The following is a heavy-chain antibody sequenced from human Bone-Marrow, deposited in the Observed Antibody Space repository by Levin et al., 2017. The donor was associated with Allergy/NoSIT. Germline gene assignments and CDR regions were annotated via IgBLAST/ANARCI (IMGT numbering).Heavy chain of an antibody. Sequence: HPGGSLRLSCVASGFDVSDSYIIWVRQAPGKGLDWVSIMYSGGTIYYADSVKGRFTISRDNSKNTVYLQMNNLRAEDTALYYCAKTRRTVGTQVDPFESWGQGTLVIVSS. CDR1: GFDVSDSY. CDR3: AKTRRTVGTQVDPFES. CDR2: MYSGGTI. D-gene: IGHD4-23*01. J-gene: IGHJ4*02. V-gene: IGHV3-66*01.